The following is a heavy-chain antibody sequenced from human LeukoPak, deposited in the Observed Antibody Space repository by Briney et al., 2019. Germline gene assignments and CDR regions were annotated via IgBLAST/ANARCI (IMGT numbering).Heavy chain of an antibody. J-gene: IGHJ3*02. D-gene: IGHD3-3*01. Sequence: ASVKVSCKASGYTFTSYAMHWMRQAPGQRLEWMGWINAGNGNTKYSQKFQGRVTITRDTSASTAYMELSSLRSEDTAVYYCAREGYYDFWSGYYRSPREWAFDIWGQGTMVTVSS. CDR2: INAGNGNT. V-gene: IGHV1-3*01. CDR1: GYTFTSYA. CDR3: AREGYYDFWSGYYRSPREWAFDI.